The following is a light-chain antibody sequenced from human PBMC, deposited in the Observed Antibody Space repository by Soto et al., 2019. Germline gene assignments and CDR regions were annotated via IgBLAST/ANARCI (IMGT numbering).Light chain of an antibody. V-gene: IGKV1-39*01. J-gene: IGKJ5*01. CDR1: QSISSY. Sequence: DIQMTQSPSSLSASVGDIVTITFRASQSISSYLNWYQQKPGKAPKLLIYAASSLQSGVPSRFSGSGSGTDFTLTISSLQPEDFATYYCQQYDNFPRAINFGQGTRLEIK. CDR2: AAS. CDR3: QQYDNFPRAIN.